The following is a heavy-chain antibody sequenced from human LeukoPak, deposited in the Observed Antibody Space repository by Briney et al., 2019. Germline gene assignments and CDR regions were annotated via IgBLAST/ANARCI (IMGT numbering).Heavy chain of an antibody. CDR2: IISSVSTI. CDR3: ARDPGSWRQFGWLDY. V-gene: IGHV3-11*04. D-gene: IGHD5-24*01. CDR1: GFTFSDSN. Sequence: GGSLRLSCAASGFTFSDSNMSWIRQAPGKGLDGVSYIISSVSTIYYAQSVKGPFTLSRDKAKNSLFLQINSQRAAHPAVTYHARDPGSWRQFGWLDYWGQGTLVTVSS. J-gene: IGHJ4*02.